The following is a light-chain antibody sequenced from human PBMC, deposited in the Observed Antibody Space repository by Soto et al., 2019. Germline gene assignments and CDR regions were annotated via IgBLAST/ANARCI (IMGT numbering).Light chain of an antibody. CDR1: QSISSW. Sequence: DIQMTQSPSTLSASVGDRVTITCRASQSISSWLAWYQQKPGKAPKLLIYDASSLESGVPSRFSGSGSGTEFTLTIRSMQTDDFATYYCQQYNSYSPTFGGGTKVDIK. J-gene: IGKJ4*01. V-gene: IGKV1-5*01. CDR3: QQYNSYSPT. CDR2: DAS.